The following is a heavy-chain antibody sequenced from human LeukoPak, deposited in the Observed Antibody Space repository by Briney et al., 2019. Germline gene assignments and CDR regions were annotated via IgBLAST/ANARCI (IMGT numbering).Heavy chain of an antibody. J-gene: IGHJ5*02. CDR1: GGSISSSSYY. D-gene: IGHD3-3*01. CDR2: IYYSGST. V-gene: IGHV4-39*07. Sequence: PSETLSLTCTVSGGSISSSSYYWGWIRQPPGKGLEWIGSIYYSGSTYYNPSLKSRVTMSVDTSKNQFSLKLSSVTAADTAVYYCARDSPLNYDFWSGPLFDPWGQGTLVTVSS. CDR3: ARDSPLNYDFWSGPLFDP.